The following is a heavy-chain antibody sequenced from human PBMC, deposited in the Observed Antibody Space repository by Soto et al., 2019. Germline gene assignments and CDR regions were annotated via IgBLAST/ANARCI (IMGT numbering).Heavy chain of an antibody. Sequence: PSETLSLTCTVSGGSISSYYWSWIRQPPGKGLEWIGYIYYSGSTNYNPSLKSRVTISADTSKNQFSLKLSSVTAADTAVYYCARAPGTSDWFDPWGQGTLVTVSS. CDR3: ARAPGTSDWFDP. CDR2: IYYSGST. D-gene: IGHD6-13*01. V-gene: IGHV4-59*01. J-gene: IGHJ5*02. CDR1: GGSISSYY.